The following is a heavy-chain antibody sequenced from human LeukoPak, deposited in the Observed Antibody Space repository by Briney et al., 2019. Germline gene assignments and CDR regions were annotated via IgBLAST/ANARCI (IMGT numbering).Heavy chain of an antibody. J-gene: IGHJ5*02. D-gene: IGHD4-17*01. V-gene: IGHV3-7*01. CDR3: ARALTTDHSGRWFDP. Sequence: PGGSLRLSCEGSGFIFSHYWLSWLRQAPGKDPEWVAIIKLFGDEQYYGDSLKGRFIISRDNARNLLSLQMHSLRADDTAMYYCARALTTDHSGRWFDPWGQGTLVTVSS. CDR1: GFIFSHYW. CDR2: IKLFGDEQ.